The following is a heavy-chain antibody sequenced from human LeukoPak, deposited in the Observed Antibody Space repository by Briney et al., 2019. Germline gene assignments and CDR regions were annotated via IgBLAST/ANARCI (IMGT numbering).Heavy chain of an antibody. CDR2: VVGTGGT. Sequence: QSGGSLRLSCAASGFTLTNHAVSWVRQAPGKGLEWVSIVVGTGGTYYADSVRGRFILSRDNSKNTVYLQMSSLRAEDTATYYCVKDYCRDGNCALPFFDSWGQGILVTVSS. J-gene: IGHJ4*02. CDR3: VKDYCRDGNCALPFFDS. D-gene: IGHD2-15*01. CDR1: GFTLTNHA. V-gene: IGHV3-23*01.